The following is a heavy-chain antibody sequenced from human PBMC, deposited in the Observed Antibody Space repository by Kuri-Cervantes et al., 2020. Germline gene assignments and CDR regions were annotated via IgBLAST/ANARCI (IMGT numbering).Heavy chain of an antibody. J-gene: IGHJ4*02. Sequence: GESLKISCAASGFTFSSYAMSWVRQAPGKGLEWVSAISGSGGSTYYADSVKGRFTISRDNAKNTLYLQMHSLGAEDTAVYYCARGSTGYGNFDYWDRGTLVTVSS. CDR2: ISGSGGST. CDR1: GFTFSSYA. CDR3: ARGSTGYGNFDY. D-gene: IGHD5-12*01. V-gene: IGHV3-23*01.